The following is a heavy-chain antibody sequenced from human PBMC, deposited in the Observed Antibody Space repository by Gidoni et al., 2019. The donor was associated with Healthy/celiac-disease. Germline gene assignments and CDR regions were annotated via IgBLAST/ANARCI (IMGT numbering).Heavy chain of an antibody. V-gene: IGHV3-23*01. D-gene: IGHD1-26*01. CDR2: ISGSGGST. Sequence: EVQLLESGGGLVQPGGSLRLSCAASGFTFSSYAMSWVRQAPGKGLEWVSAISGSGGSTYYADSVKGLFTISRDNSKNTLYLQMNSLRAEDTAVYYCAKDRSGARDAFDIWGQGTMVTVSS. CDR3: AKDRSGARDAFDI. J-gene: IGHJ3*02. CDR1: GFTFSSYA.